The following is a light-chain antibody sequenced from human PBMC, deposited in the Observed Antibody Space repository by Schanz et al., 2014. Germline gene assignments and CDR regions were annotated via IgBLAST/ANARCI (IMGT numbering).Light chain of an antibody. CDR2: DVT. Sequence: QSALTQPASVSGSPGQSITISSTGTSSDVGGYNYVSWYQQHPGKAPKLMIYDVTNRPSGVSNRFSGSKSGNTASLTISGLQAEDEAGYYCSSFASGTTFVIFGGGTKLTVL. V-gene: IGLV2-14*03. CDR3: SSFASGTTFVI. CDR1: SSDVGGYNY. J-gene: IGLJ2*01.